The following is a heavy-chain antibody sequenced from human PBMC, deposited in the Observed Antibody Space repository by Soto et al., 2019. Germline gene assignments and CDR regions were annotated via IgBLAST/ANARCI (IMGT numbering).Heavy chain of an antibody. CDR3: AKGGGSYTTGWYNDY. CDR1: GVSLTNSY. Sequence: QVQLQESGPGLVKPSETMSLTCTVSGVSLTNSYYSWARQPPGKGLEWIGHIWTSGSTNYNPSLRSRVTLSVDTSKNPVSLQFSSETATDTAVYYCAKGGGSYTTGWYNDYWGQGTLVTVSS. J-gene: IGHJ4*02. V-gene: IGHV4-4*08. CDR2: IWTSGST. D-gene: IGHD6-19*01.